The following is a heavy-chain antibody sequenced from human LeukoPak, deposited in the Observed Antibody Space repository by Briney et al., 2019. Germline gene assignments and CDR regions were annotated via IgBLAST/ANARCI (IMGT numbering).Heavy chain of an antibody. V-gene: IGHV3-30*18. CDR1: GFTFSSYG. CDR2: ISNDGSKK. CDR3: AKDRYSYAFEYSDS. D-gene: IGHD5-18*01. J-gene: IGHJ4*02. Sequence: GGSLRLSCAASGFTFSSYGMHWVRQAPGKGLDWVAVISNDGSKKYYADSVKGRFTISRDNSKNTLSLQVSSLRAEDTAVYYCAKDRYSYAFEYSDSWGQGTLVTVFS.